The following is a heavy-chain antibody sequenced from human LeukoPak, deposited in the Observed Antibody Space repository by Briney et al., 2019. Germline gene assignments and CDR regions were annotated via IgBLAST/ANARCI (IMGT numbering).Heavy chain of an antibody. CDR1: GGSISSGGYY. D-gene: IGHD3-22*01. V-gene: IGHV4-31*03. CDR3: ARFSDSSGYYGESAAFDI. CDR2: IYYSGST. J-gene: IGHJ3*02. Sequence: SETLSLTCTVSGGSISSGGYYWSWIRQHPGKGLEWIGYIYYSGSTYYNPSLKSRVTMSVDTSKNQFSLKLSSVTAADTAVYYCARFSDSSGYYGESAAFDIWGQGTMVTVSS.